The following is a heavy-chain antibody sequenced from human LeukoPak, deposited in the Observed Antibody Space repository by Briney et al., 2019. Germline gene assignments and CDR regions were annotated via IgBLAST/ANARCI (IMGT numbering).Heavy chain of an antibody. CDR2: INHSGST. V-gene: IGHV4-34*01. Sequence: SETLSLTCAVYGGSFSGYYWSWIRQPPGKGLEWIGEINHSGSTNYNPSLKSRVTISVDTSKNQFSLKLSSVTAADTAVYYCARGPHYYGSGSYYKGFDYWGQGTLVTVSS. CDR3: ARGPHYYGSGSYYKGFDY. D-gene: IGHD3-10*01. J-gene: IGHJ4*02. CDR1: GGSFSGYY.